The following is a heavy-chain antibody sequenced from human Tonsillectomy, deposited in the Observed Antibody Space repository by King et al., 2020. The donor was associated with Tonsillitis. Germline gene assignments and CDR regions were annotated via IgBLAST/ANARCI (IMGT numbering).Heavy chain of an antibody. CDR1: GFTFSSYA. J-gene: IGHJ4*02. CDR3: AREGGDYVWGSYPPGDY. V-gene: IGHV3-30*04. D-gene: IGHD3-16*02. Sequence: QLVQSGGGVVQPGRSLRLSCAASGFTFSSYAMHWVCQAPGKGLEWVALISYDGSNEYYADSVKGRFTISRDNSKNTLFLQMNSLRAEDTAVYYCAREGGDYVWGSYPPGDYWGQGTLVTVSS. CDR2: ISYDGSNE.